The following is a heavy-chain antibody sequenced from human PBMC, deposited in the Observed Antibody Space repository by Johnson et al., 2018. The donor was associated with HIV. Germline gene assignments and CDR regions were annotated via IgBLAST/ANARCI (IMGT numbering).Heavy chain of an antibody. CDR3: ARRVQYYPYGDAFDI. Sequence: VQLVESGGGLVRPGGSLRLSCAASGFRFGSYWMSWVRQAPGKGLEWLANIKEDGREDYYVDSLKGRFTISRDNAQKSLYLQMDSLRVEDMAVYYCARRVQYYPYGDAFDIWGQGTMVTVAS. CDR2: IKEDGRED. D-gene: IGHD3-10*01. CDR1: GFRFGSYW. J-gene: IGHJ3*02. V-gene: IGHV3-7*02.